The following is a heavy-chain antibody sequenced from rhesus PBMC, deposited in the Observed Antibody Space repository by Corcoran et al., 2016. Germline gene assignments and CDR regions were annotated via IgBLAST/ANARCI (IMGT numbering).Heavy chain of an antibody. Sequence: QVQLQESGPGVVKPSETLSLTCAVSGGSISDSYRWSWIRQPPGKGLEWIGYIYGSSTSTNYNPSRKSRVTISKDTSKNQFSLKLSSVTAADTAVYYCARGGSTWFYWGQGVLVTVSS. V-gene: IGHV4S10*01. CDR2: IYGSSTST. D-gene: IGHD2-2*01. CDR3: ARGGSTWFY. CDR1: GGSISDSYR. J-gene: IGHJ4*01.